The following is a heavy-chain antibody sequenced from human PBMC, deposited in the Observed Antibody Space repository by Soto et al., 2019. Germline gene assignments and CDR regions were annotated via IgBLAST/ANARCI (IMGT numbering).Heavy chain of an antibody. CDR3: ARVVDYDSSGYYYYFDY. CDR2: ISPLKGNT. J-gene: IGHJ4*02. D-gene: IGHD3-22*01. CDR1: GYTFTNYV. V-gene: IGHV1-18*01. Sequence: ASVKVSCKASGYTFTNYVIHWVRQAPGQGLEWMGWISPLKGNTKYAQKVQGSVTITADESTSTAYMELSSLRSEDTAVYYCARVVDYDSSGYYYYFDYWGQGTLVTVSS.